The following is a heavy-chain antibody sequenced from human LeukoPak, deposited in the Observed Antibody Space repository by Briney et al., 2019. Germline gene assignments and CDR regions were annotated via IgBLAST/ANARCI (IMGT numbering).Heavy chain of an antibody. CDR2: IIPIFGTA. CDR3: ARSGLYVVRYGMDV. J-gene: IGHJ6*02. Sequence: SVKVSCKASGGTFSSYAISWVRQAPGQGLEWMGGIIPIFGTANYAQKFQGRVTITADESTSTAYVELSSLRSEDTAVYYCARSGLYVVRYGMDVWGQGTTVTVSS. D-gene: IGHD2-8*01. CDR1: GGTFSSYA. V-gene: IGHV1-69*01.